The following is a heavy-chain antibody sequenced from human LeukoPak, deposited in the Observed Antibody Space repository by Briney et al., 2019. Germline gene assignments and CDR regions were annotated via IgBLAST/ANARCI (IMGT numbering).Heavy chain of an antibody. CDR3: ARQGNGYNSPLGY. D-gene: IGHD5-24*01. CDR2: IYYSGST. J-gene: IGHJ4*02. V-gene: IGHV4-59*08. Sequence: PSETLSLTCTVSGVSISSYYWSWVRQPPGKGLEWVGYIYYSGSTNYNPSLKSRVTISVDTSKNQFSLKLSSVTAADTTVYYCARQGNGYNSPLGYWGQGTLVTVSS. CDR1: GVSISSYY.